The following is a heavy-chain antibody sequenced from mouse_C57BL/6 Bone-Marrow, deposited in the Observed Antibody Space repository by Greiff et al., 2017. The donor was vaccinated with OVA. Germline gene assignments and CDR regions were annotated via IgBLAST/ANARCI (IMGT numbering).Heavy chain of an antibody. V-gene: IGHV1-74*01. J-gene: IGHJ2*01. Sequence: VQLQQPGAELVKPGASVKVSCKASGYTFTSYWMHWVKQRPGQGLEWIGRIHPSDSDTNYNQKVKGKATLTVDKSSSTAYMQLSSLTSEDSAVYYCAMPAQATGGYFDYWGQGTTLTVSS. CDR3: AMPAQATGGYFDY. CDR2: IHPSDSDT. D-gene: IGHD3-2*02. CDR1: GYTFTSYW.